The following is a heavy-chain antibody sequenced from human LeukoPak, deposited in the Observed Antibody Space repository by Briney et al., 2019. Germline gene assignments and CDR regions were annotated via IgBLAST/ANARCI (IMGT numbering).Heavy chain of an antibody. Sequence: EASVKVSCKASGGTFSSYAIRWVRQAPGQGLEWMGRIIPILGIANYAQKFQGRVTITADKSTSTAYMELSSLRSEDTAVYYCARGSLAAAGSNWFDPWGQGTLVTVSS. D-gene: IGHD6-13*01. CDR3: ARGSLAAAGSNWFDP. J-gene: IGHJ5*02. CDR1: GGTFSSYA. CDR2: IIPILGIA. V-gene: IGHV1-69*04.